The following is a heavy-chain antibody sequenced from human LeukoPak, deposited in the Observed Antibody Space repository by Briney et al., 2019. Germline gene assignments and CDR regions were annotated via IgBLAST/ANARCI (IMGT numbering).Heavy chain of an antibody. CDR1: GGSITSNNW. J-gene: IGHJ3*02. Sequence: PSGTLSLTCAVSGGSITSNNWWSWVRQPPGKGLQWIGETFHSGGTNCNPSLKSRVTISVDKSKNQFSLKLTSVTAADTAVYYCATNAIRGSLNNFDIWGQGTMVTVSS. CDR2: TFHSGGT. D-gene: IGHD3-10*01. V-gene: IGHV4-4*02. CDR3: ATNAIRGSLNNFDI.